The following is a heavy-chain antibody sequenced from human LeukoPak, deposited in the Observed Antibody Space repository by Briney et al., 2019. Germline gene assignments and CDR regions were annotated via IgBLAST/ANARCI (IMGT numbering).Heavy chain of an antibody. D-gene: IGHD2/OR15-2a*01. CDR3: ARVESWFDY. V-gene: IGHV3-21*01. CDR2: ITSSSSYI. CDR1: GFTFSIHM. Sequence: GGSLRLSSAASGFTFSIHMMNWVRQAPGKGLEWVSSITSSSSYIYYADSVKGRFTISRDNAKNSLYLQMNSLRAEDTAVYYCARVESWFDYWGQGTLVTVSS. J-gene: IGHJ4*02.